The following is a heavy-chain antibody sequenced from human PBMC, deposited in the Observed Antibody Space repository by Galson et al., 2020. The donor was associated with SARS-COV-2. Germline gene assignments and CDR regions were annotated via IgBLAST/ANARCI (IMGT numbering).Heavy chain of an antibody. D-gene: IGHD4-17*01. CDR3: ARDPAPLYGDNYYYGMDV. CDR2: ISYSGIT. CDR1: DVSMTSYY. Sequence: SQTLSLTCSVSDVSMTSYYWSWIRQPPGKGLEWIGYISYSGITNYNPSLRSRVTILVDLSKNQFSLKLSSVTAADTAVYYCARDPAPLYGDNYYYGMDVWGRGTTVTVSS. V-gene: IGHV4-59*01. J-gene: IGHJ6*02.